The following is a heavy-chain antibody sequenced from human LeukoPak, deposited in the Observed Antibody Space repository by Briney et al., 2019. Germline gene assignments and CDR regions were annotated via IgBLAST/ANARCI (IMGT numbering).Heavy chain of an antibody. CDR2: ISYDGSNK. CDR1: GFTFSSYA. Sequence: GGSLRLSCAASGFTFSSYAMHWVRQAPGKGLECVAVISYDGSNKYYADSVKGRFTISRDNAKNSLYLQMNSLRAEDTAVYYCARDKRRWLQLGVFDYWGQGTLVTVSS. D-gene: IGHD5-24*01. CDR3: ARDKRRWLQLGVFDY. V-gene: IGHV3-30-3*01. J-gene: IGHJ4*02.